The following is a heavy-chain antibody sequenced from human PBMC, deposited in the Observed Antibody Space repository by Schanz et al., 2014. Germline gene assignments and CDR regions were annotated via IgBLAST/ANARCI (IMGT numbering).Heavy chain of an antibody. J-gene: IGHJ6*02. Sequence: QVQLVQSEAEVKKPGASVKVSCKASGGTFSTYTISWVRQAPGQGLEWIGWISAQTGDTRYAQKMQGRVTMTRDVSSTTAFLELRSLRYDDTAVYYCARAKRFGDMDVWGQGTTVTVSS. V-gene: IGHV1-18*01. D-gene: IGHD3-10*01. CDR1: GGTFSTYT. CDR2: ISAQTGDT. CDR3: ARAKRFGDMDV.